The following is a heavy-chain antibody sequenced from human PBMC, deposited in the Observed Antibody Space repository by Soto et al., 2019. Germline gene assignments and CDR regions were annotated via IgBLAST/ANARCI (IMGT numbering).Heavy chain of an antibody. D-gene: IGHD6-6*01. J-gene: IGHJ4*02. Sequence: PSETLSLTCTVSGGSISSSTSYWGWIRQPPGKGLEWIGSLYYSGNTYYNPSLKSRVTTSVDTSKNQFSLKLSSVTAADTAVYYCARHSRLSSQVDYWGQGTLVTVSS. CDR2: LYYSGNT. CDR1: GGSISSSTSY. V-gene: IGHV4-39*01. CDR3: ARHSRLSSQVDY.